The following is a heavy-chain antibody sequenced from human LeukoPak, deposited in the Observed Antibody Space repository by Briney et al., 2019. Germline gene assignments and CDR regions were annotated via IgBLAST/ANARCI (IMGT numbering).Heavy chain of an antibody. J-gene: IGHJ6*02. V-gene: IGHV4-34*01. CDR3: ARVSYLGYCSGGSCYSGYYYYGMDV. D-gene: IGHD2-15*01. CDR1: GGSFSGYY. Sequence: PSETLSLTCAVYGGSFSGYYWSWTRQPPGKGLEWIGEINHSGSTNYNPSLKSRVTISVDTSKNQFSLKLSSVTAADTAVYYCARVSYLGYCSGGSCYSGYYYYGMDVWGQGTTVTVSS. CDR2: INHSGST.